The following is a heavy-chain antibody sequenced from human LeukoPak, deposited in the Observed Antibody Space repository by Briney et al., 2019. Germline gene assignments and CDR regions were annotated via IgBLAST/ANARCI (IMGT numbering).Heavy chain of an antibody. CDR3: ARDSTYYYDSGSSGPHYFDN. J-gene: IGHJ4*02. CDR1: GFTFSNYA. V-gene: IGHV3-30*01. D-gene: IGHD3-10*01. CDR2: ISSGGTYE. Sequence: GGSLRLSCAASGFTFSNYAMHWVRQAPGKGLEWVSLISSGGTYEYYADSVKGRFTISRDNSKNTLYLQLNSLRAEDTAVYYRARDSTYYYDSGSSGPHYFDNWGQGTLVTVSS.